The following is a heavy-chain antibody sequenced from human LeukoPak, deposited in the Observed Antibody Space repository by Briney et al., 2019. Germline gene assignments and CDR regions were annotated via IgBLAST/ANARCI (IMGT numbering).Heavy chain of an antibody. CDR2: VKQDGSEK. Sequence: GGSLRLSCAASAFTISSYWMSWVRQAPGKGLEWVANVKQDGSEKYYVDSVKGRFTISRDNAKNSLYLQMNSLRAEDTAVYYCARLGYCSSTSCRPALYYYGMDVWGKATTVTVSS. CDR1: AFTISSYW. J-gene: IGHJ6*04. V-gene: IGHV3-7*03. D-gene: IGHD2-2*01. CDR3: ARLGYCSSTSCRPALYYYGMDV.